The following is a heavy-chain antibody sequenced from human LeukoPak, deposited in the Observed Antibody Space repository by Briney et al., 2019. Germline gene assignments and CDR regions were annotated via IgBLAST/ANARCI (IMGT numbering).Heavy chain of an antibody. D-gene: IGHD3-16*01. J-gene: IGHJ2*01. CDR2: ISSSSTYI. V-gene: IGHV3-21*01. Sequence: GGSLRLSCAASGFTLSSYSLNWVRQAPGKGLEWVSSISSSSTYIYYADSVKGRFTISRDNAKNSLYLQMNSLRAEDTAVYYCARDYGLGYFDLWGRGTLVTVSS. CDR1: GFTLSSYS. CDR3: ARDYGLGYFDL.